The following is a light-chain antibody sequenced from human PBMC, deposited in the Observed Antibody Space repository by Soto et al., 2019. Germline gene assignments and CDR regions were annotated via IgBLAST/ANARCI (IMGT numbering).Light chain of an antibody. CDR2: GAS. V-gene: IGKV3-20*01. Sequence: ETVLTQSPGTLSLSPGERATLSCRASQSVSSSYLAWYQQKPGQAPRLLIYGASSRATGIPDRFSGSGSGTEFTLIISSLEPEDFAVYYCQQYSSSPRTFGQGTKVEIK. CDR1: QSVSSSY. J-gene: IGKJ1*01. CDR3: QQYSSSPRT.